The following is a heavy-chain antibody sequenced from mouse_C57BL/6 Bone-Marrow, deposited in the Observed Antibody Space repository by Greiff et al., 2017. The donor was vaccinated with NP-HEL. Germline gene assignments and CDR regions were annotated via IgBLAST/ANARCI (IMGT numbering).Heavy chain of an antibody. D-gene: IGHD1-1*01. CDR3: ARRTGSSYVPFAY. CDR1: GYTFTSYW. V-gene: IGHV1-7*01. CDR2: FNPTSGYT. J-gene: IGHJ3*01. Sequence: QVQLKQSGAELAKPGASVKLSCKASGYTFTSYWMHWVNQRPGQGLEWIGNFNPTSGYTKYNQKFKDKATLTADKSSSTAYMQLSSMTYEDSAVYDCARRTGSSYVPFAYWGQGTLVTVSA.